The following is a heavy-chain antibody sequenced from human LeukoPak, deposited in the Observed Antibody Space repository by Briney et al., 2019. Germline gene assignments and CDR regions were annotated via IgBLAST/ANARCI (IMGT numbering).Heavy chain of an antibody. J-gene: IGHJ4*02. CDR2: IYYSGST. CDR3: ARHSRSVSYGSGSYTWDY. D-gene: IGHD3-10*01. CDR1: GGSITSSGNY. Sequence: KPSETLSLTCTVSGGSITSSGNYWGWIRQPPGEGLEWIGSIYYSGSTYYNPSLKSRVTISVDTSKNQFSLKLGSVTAADTAVYYCARHSRSVSYGSGSYTWDYWGQGTLLIVSS. V-gene: IGHV4-39*01.